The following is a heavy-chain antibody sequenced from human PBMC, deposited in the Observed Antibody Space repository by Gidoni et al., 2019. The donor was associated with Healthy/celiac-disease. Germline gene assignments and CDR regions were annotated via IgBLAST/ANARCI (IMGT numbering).Heavy chain of an antibody. D-gene: IGHD6-13*01. CDR2: INPSGGST. J-gene: IGHJ4*02. CDR1: GSTFTSYY. Sequence: QVQLVQSGAEVKKPGASVKVSCKASGSTFTSYYMHWVRQAPGQGLEWMGIINPSGGSTSYAQKFQGRVTMTRDTSTSTVYMELSSLRSEDTAVYYCARVDSRYSSSWYGDYWGQGTLVTVSS. CDR3: ARVDSRYSSSWYGDY. V-gene: IGHV1-46*01.